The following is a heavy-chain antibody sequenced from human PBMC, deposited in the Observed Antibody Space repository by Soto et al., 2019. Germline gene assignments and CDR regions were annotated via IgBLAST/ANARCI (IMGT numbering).Heavy chain of an antibody. CDR2: IKSKNDGETT. CDR3: VTDTRGS. Sequence: EVQLVESGGDLVKPGGSLRLSCAASGFTFYTAWLNWVRQAPGKGLEWVGHIKSKNDGETTDYAAPVKGRFTISREDSTNTLYLQMTSLKTDDTAVYYCVTDTRGSWGQGTLVTVSS. D-gene: IGHD3-3*01. CDR1: GFTFYTAW. V-gene: IGHV3-15*07. J-gene: IGHJ5*02.